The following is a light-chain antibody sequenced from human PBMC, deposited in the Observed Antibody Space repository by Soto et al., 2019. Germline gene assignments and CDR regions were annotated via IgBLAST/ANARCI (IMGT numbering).Light chain of an antibody. V-gene: IGKV3-11*01. Sequence: EIVWTQSPATLSLYPGERATLSCRSSQSVWTYLAWYQQKRGQAPRLLMYDASNRASGVPARFSGSGSGTDFTLTISSLEPEDFAVYYCQQRNNWPRSTFGQGRLLEIK. J-gene: IGKJ5*01. CDR1: QSVWTY. CDR2: DAS. CDR3: QQRNNWPRST.